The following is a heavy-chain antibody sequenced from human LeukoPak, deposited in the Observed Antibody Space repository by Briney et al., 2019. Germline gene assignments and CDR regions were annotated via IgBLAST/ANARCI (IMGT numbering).Heavy chain of an antibody. J-gene: IGHJ4*02. V-gene: IGHV4-59*01. CDR1: GTSINDYY. CDR2: IYFSGHT. Sequence: SETLCLTCTVSGTSINDYYWSWIRQPPGKRLEWIGYIYFSGHTNYSPPLKSRVTMSLDAPRDHFSLQLNSVTAADTAVYYRARGHGYSGHALAYWGQGILVTVSS. D-gene: IGHD5-12*01. CDR3: ARGHGYSGHALAY.